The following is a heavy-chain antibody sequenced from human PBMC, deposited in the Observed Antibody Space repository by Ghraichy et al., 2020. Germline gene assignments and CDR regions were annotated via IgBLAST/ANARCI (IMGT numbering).Heavy chain of an antibody. CDR2: IYYNGYT. CDR3: ARLYSSSPKVVDY. D-gene: IGHD6-6*01. J-gene: IGHJ4*02. Sequence: SETLSLTCTVSGGSISGYYWSWIRQPPGKGLEWIGYIYYNGYTDYNPSLKSRVTISVDTSKNQFSLKLSSLTAADTAVYYCARLYSSSPKVVDYWCQGTLVTVSS. V-gene: IGHV4-59*01. CDR1: GGSISGYY.